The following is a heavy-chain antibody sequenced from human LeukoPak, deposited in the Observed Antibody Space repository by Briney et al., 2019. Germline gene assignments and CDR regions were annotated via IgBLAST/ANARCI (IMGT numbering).Heavy chain of an antibody. CDR2: ISAYNGNT. V-gene: IGHV1-18*01. Sequence: ASVKVSCKASGYTFTSYGISWVRQAPGQGLEWMGWISAYNGNTNYAQKLRGRVTMTTDTSTSTAYMELRSLRSDDTAVYYCARVGAGWAYCGGDCYSPREYWGQGTLVTVSS. J-gene: IGHJ4*02. CDR3: ARVGAGWAYCGGDCYSPREY. CDR1: GYTFTSYG. D-gene: IGHD2-21*02.